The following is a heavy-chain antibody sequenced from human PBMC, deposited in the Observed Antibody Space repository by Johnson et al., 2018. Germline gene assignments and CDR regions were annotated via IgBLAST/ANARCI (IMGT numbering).Heavy chain of an antibody. V-gene: IGHV3-23*04. CDR3: AKDLCDIVVVPAAICYMDV. CDR1: GFTFSSYA. J-gene: IGHJ6*03. CDR2: ISGSGGST. D-gene: IGHD2-2*01. Sequence: VQLVESGGGLVQPGGSXRLSCAASGFTFSSYAMSWVRQAPGKGLEWVSAISGSGGSTYYADSVKGRFTISRDNSKNTLYLQMNSLRAEDTAVYYCAKDLCDIVVVPAAICYMDVWGKGTTVTVSS.